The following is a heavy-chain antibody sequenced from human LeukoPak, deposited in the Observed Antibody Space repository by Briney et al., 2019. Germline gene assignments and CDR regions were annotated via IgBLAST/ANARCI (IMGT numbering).Heavy chain of an antibody. Sequence: ASVKVSCKASGYTFTSYGISWVRQAPGQGLEWMGWMNPNSGNTGCAQKFQGRVTMTRNTSTSTAYMELSSLRYEDTAVYSCARWLQFGMDVWGQGTTITVSS. CDR2: MNPNSGNT. CDR3: ARWLQFGMDV. V-gene: IGHV1-8*02. D-gene: IGHD5-24*01. CDR1: GYTFTSYG. J-gene: IGHJ6*02.